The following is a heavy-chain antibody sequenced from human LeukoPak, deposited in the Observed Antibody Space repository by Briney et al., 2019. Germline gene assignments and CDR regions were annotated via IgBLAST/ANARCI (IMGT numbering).Heavy chain of an antibody. J-gene: IGHJ4*02. CDR1: GGSINNYY. CDR3: ARGPTRQYFDY. CDR2: IFYTGST. V-gene: IGHV4-59*01. Sequence: SETLSLTCTVSGGSINNYYWSWIRQPPGRGLEWIGYIFYTGSTNYNPSLQSRVTISVDTSRNQFSLNLSSVTAADTAVYFCARGPTRQYFDYWGQGTLVTVSS. D-gene: IGHD6-6*01.